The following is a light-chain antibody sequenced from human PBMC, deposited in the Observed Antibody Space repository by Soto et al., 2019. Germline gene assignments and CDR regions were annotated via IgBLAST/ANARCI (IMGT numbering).Light chain of an antibody. Sequence: EIVLTQSPATLSLSPGDTATLSCRASQSVSRYLAWYHQKPGQAPRLLIYDASNRGTGIPARFSGSGSGTDFPNPIGSLDPEDFAVYYCQHRSNWPRTFGQGTK. CDR3: QHRSNWPRT. CDR1: QSVSRY. V-gene: IGKV3-11*01. CDR2: DAS. J-gene: IGKJ2*01.